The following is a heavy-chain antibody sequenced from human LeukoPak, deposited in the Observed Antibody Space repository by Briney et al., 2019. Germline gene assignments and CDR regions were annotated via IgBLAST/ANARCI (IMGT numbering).Heavy chain of an antibody. V-gene: IGHV3-21*01. CDR3: ARLRRDGYNSEY. CDR2: ISSSSSYI. Sequence: PGGSLRLSCAASAFTFSTDAMSWVRQAPGKGLEWVSSISSSSSYIYYADSVKGRFTISRDNAKNSLYLQMNSLRAEDTAVYYCARLRRDGYNSEYWGQGTLVTVSS. CDR1: AFTFSTDA. J-gene: IGHJ4*02. D-gene: IGHD5-24*01.